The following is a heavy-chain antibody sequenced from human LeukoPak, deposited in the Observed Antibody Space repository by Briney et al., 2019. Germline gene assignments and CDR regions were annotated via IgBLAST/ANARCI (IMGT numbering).Heavy chain of an antibody. CDR1: GGSISSYY. D-gene: IGHD7-27*01. J-gene: IGHJ6*03. CDR2: IYTSGST. CDR3: ARGYNWGSPTRNFYYLDV. Sequence: PSETLSLTCTVSGGSISSYYWSWIRQPAGKGLEWIGRIYTSGSTNYNLSLKSRVTMSVDTSKNQFSLKLRSVTAADTAVYYCARGYNWGSPTRNFYYLDVWGKGTTVTVSS. V-gene: IGHV4-4*07.